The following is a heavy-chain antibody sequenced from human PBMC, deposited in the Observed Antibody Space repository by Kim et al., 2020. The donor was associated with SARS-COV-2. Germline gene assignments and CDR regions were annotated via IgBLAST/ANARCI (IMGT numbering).Heavy chain of an antibody. CDR1: GFTFARAW. Sequence: GGSLRLSCAASGFTFARAWMSWVRQAPGKGLEWVGRIKSKADAGTTDYSAPVNGRFIISRDDSKNTVYLQMNSLKTEDTAVYYCTPGAPSGSFFDYWGQGTLVTVPS. D-gene: IGHD3-10*01. CDR2: IKSKADAGTT. CDR3: TPGAPSGSFFDY. J-gene: IGHJ4*02. V-gene: IGHV3-15*01.